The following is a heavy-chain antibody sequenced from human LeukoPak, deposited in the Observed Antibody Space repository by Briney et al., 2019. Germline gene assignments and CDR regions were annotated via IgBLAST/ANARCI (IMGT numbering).Heavy chain of an antibody. CDR3: ARENPHLLDDALDI. V-gene: IGHV4-4*02. Sequence: SETLSLTCVVSGGSISTHNWWGWVRQPPGKGLEWIGEIFHSGSTNYNPSLKSRVSISLDKSKNQFSLNLNSVTAADTAVYYCARENPHLLDDALDIWGQGTMVTVSS. D-gene: IGHD1-14*01. J-gene: IGHJ3*02. CDR2: IFHSGST. CDR1: GGSISTHNW.